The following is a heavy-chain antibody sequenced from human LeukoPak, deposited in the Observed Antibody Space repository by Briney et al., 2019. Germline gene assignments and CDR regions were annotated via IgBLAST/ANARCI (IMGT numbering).Heavy chain of an antibody. Sequence: GGSLRLSCAASGFTFSTYGITWVRQAPGKGLEWVSAISGRADLTFYADSVKGRFTISRDNSKNTLYLQMNSLRAEDTAVYYCAKRGPGSPQSGKYYFDYWGQGTLVTVSS. CDR3: AKRGPGSPQSGKYYFDY. D-gene: IGHD3-10*01. CDR2: ISGRADLT. CDR1: GFTFSTYG. J-gene: IGHJ4*02. V-gene: IGHV3-23*01.